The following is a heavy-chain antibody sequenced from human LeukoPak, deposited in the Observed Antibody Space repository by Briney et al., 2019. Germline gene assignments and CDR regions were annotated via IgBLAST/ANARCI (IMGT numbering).Heavy chain of an antibody. J-gene: IGHJ5*02. D-gene: IGHD3-10*02. CDR2: ISGSGGST. CDR1: GFTFSSYA. V-gene: IGHV3-23*01. Sequence: PGGSLRLSCAASGFTFSSYAMSWVRQAPGKGLEWVSAISGSGGSTYYADSVKGRFTISRDNSKNSLYLQMNSLRTEDTALYYCAKDLGVRGGSWFDPWGQGTLVTVSS. CDR3: AKDLGVRGGSWFDP.